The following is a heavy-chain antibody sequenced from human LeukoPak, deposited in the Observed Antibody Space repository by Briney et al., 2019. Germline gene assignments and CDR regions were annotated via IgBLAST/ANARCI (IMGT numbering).Heavy chain of an antibody. J-gene: IGHJ4*02. CDR2: RDQEGREI. D-gene: IGHD3-16*02. Sequence: GGSLRLSCAASGFTFSNHWMTWVRKAPGKWLELEANRDQEGREIYYVDSVRGRLIISRDNAKNSLYQQMNTLNAEDTAVYDCVRRYMGTSAEDFDYWGQGTLVTVFS. CDR1: GFTFSNHW. V-gene: IGHV3-7*01. CDR3: VRRYMGTSAEDFDY.